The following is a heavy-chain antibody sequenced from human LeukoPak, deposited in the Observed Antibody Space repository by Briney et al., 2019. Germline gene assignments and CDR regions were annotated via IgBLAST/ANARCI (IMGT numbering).Heavy chain of an antibody. V-gene: IGHV3-30*02. CDR2: MRYDGSKI. Sequence: PGGSLRLSCAASGFTFRSYGMHWVRQAPGKRLEWVTFMRYDGSKIYYADSVKGRFTISRDNSKNTLYLQMNSLRAEDTAVYYCAKDSTLGGYDTYIDYWGQGTLVTVSS. CDR3: AKDSTLGGYDTYIDY. J-gene: IGHJ4*02. D-gene: IGHD5-12*01. CDR1: GFTFRSYG.